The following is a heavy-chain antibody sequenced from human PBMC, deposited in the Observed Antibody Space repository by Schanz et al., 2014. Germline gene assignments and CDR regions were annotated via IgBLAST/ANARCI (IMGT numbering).Heavy chain of an antibody. J-gene: IGHJ4*02. CDR3: ARDFDY. V-gene: IGHV3-7*01. CDR2: INPDGSAK. CDR1: GFSFSSHW. Sequence: EVFLVESGGGLVQPGGSLRLSCAASGFSFSSHWMSWVRQAPGKGLEWVANINPDGSAKNYVDSVKGRFTISRDNAKNSLYLQMNSLRVEDTGVYYCARDFDYWGQGTLVTVSS.